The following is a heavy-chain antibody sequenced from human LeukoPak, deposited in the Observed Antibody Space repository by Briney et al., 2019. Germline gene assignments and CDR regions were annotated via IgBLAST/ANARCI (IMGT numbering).Heavy chain of an antibody. CDR3: ARDYYDSSGYTENWFDP. Sequence: ASETLSLTCTVSGGSISSYHWSWIRQPAGKGLEWIGRIYTSGSTNYNPSLKSRVTMSVDTSKNQFSLKLSSVTAADTAVYYCARDYYDSSGYTENWFDPWGQGTLVTVSS. V-gene: IGHV4-4*07. CDR2: IYTSGST. D-gene: IGHD3-22*01. J-gene: IGHJ5*02. CDR1: GGSISSYH.